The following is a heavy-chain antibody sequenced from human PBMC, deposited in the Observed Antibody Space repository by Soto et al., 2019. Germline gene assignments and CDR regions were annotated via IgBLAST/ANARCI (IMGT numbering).Heavy chain of an antibody. Sequence: ASVKVSCKASGYTFTSYYMHWVRQAPRQGLEWMGIINPSGGSTSYAQKFQGRVTMTRDTSTSTVYMELSSLRSEDTAVYYCARAYYYDSSGLYGMDVWGQGTTVTVSS. CDR1: GYTFTSYY. D-gene: IGHD3-22*01. CDR3: ARAYYYDSSGLYGMDV. V-gene: IGHV1-46*01. J-gene: IGHJ6*02. CDR2: INPSGGST.